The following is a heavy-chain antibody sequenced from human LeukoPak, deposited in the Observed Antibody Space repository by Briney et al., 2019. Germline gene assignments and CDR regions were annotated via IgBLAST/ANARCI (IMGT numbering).Heavy chain of an antibody. Sequence: GGSLRLSCAASGFTFSSYSMNWIRQAPGKGLEWVSSIDYDGGSGHYADSVKGRFTISRDNSNNTLFLHLNSLRGEDTAVYYCTRNSGWYGLSWGQGTLVTVSS. D-gene: IGHD6-19*01. CDR3: TRNSGWYGLS. V-gene: IGHV3-23*01. CDR1: GFTFSSYS. CDR2: IDYDGGSG. J-gene: IGHJ1*01.